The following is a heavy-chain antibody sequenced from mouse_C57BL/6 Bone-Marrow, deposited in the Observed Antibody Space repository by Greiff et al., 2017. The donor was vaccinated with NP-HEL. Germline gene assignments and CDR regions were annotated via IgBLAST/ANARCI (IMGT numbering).Heavy chain of an antibody. J-gene: IGHJ2*01. CDR3: AKYGYYFYSFDY. CDR1: GFSLTSYG. V-gene: IGHV2-5*01. Sequence: QVQLQQSGPGLVQPSQSLSITCTVSGFSLTSYGVHWVRQSPGKGLEWLGVIWRGGGTDYNAAFMYRLTIIKDNPKCQFFFKMNSLQADDTAIYYCAKYGYYFYSFDYWGQGTTLTVSS. D-gene: IGHD2-3*01. CDR2: IWRGGGT.